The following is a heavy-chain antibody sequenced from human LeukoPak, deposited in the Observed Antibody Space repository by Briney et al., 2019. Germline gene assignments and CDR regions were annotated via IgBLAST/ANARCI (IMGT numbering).Heavy chain of an antibody. J-gene: IGHJ5*01. CDR1: GFTFSGYW. D-gene: IGHD6-19*01. CDR3: TRAGYSSGFDS. V-gene: IGHV3-74*03. CDR2: INSDGYSI. Sequence: GGSLRLSCAASGFTFSGYWMHWVRPAPGKGLVWVSRINSDGYSITYADSVKGRFTISRDNAKNTLYLQMNSLIAEYTAVYFCTRAGYSSGFDSWGQGTLVTVSS.